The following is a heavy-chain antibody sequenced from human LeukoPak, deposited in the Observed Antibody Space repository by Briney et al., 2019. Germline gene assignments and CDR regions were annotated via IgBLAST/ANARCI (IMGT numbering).Heavy chain of an antibody. CDR1: GGSISSYY. V-gene: IGHV4-59*08. Sequence: SETLSLTCTVSGGSISSYYWSWTRQPPGKGLEWIGYIYYSGSTNYNPSLKSRVTISVDTSKDQFSLKLSSVTAADTAVYYCARHPVSSGWYDYWGQGTLVTVSS. CDR2: IYYSGST. CDR3: ARHPVSSGWYDY. J-gene: IGHJ4*02. D-gene: IGHD6-19*01.